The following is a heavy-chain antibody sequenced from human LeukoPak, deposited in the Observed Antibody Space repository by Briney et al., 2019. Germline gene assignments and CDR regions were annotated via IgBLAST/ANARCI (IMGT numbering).Heavy chain of an antibody. J-gene: IGHJ4*02. CDR1: GFIFNDFW. V-gene: IGHV3-74*01. CDR3: GTAQY. CDR2: ISSDGSTT. Sequence: GGSLRLSCAASGFIFNDFWMHWLRQVPGKGPVWVSRISSDGSTTYYADSVKGRFTISRDNAKNTLYLQMSSLRVEDTAVYYCGTAQYWGQGTPLTVSS.